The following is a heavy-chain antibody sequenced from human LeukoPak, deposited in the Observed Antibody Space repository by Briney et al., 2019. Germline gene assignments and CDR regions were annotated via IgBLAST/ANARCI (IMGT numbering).Heavy chain of an antibody. Sequence: KPGGSLRLSCAASGFTFSDAWMSWVRQAPGKGLEWVARVKSKVRGGTTDYAAPVNGRFTISRDDSENKLFLQMNSLKTEDTGVYYCSGHMTSADYWGQGALVTVSS. CDR3: SGHMTSADY. J-gene: IGHJ4*02. CDR2: VKSKVRGGTT. CDR1: GFTFSDAW. D-gene: IGHD2-2*01. V-gene: IGHV3-15*01.